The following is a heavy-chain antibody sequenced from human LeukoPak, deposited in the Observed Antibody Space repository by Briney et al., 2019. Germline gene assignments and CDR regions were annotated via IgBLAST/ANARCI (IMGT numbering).Heavy chain of an antibody. J-gene: IGHJ1*01. CDR1: GGTFSSYA. Sequence: SVKVSCKASGGTFSSYAISWVRQAPGQGLEWMGGIIPIFGTANYAQKFQGRVTITADESTGTAYMELSSLRSEDTAVYYCARDKTSVVVTASAAVYFQHWGQGTLVTVSS. CDR2: IIPIFGTA. D-gene: IGHD2-21*02. V-gene: IGHV1-69*01. CDR3: ARDKTSVVVTASAAVYFQH.